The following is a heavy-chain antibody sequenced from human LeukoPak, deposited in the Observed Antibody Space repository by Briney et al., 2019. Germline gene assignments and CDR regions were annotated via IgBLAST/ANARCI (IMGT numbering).Heavy chain of an antibody. Sequence: PGGSLRHSCAASGFTFSSYGMHWVRQAPGKGLEWVAVISYDGSNKYYADSVKGRFTISRDNSKNTLYLQMNSLRAEDTAVYYCAKDGSIAAAGASWFDPWGQGTLVTVSS. D-gene: IGHD6-13*01. J-gene: IGHJ5*02. CDR2: ISYDGSNK. CDR3: AKDGSIAAAGASWFDP. CDR1: GFTFSSYG. V-gene: IGHV3-30*18.